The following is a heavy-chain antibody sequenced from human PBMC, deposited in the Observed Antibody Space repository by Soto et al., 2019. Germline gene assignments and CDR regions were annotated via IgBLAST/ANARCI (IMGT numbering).Heavy chain of an antibody. V-gene: IGHV6-1*01. J-gene: IGHJ6*04. D-gene: IGHD7-27*01. CDR1: GEEVSSISVA. CDR2: TYYKSKWYN. CDR3: ARVLQHTWGSGGYYYGMDV. Sequence: RTDTCRISGEEVSSISVASESIKKNPSPGLAGLGRTYYKSKWYNDYAVSVKSRITINPDTSKNQFSLQLNSVTPEDTAVYYCARVLQHTWGSGGYYYGMDVWCKGPPVSV.